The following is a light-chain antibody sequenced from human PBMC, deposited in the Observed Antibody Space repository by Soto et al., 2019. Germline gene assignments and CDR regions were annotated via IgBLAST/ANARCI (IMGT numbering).Light chain of an antibody. CDR2: GAS. CDR3: QQYSNWPTWT. J-gene: IGKJ1*01. V-gene: IGKV3-15*01. Sequence: EIVMTQSPATLSVSPGERATLSCRASQGVSSNLAWYQQKPGQAPRLLIYGASTRATGIPARFSGSGSGTEFTLTISSLQSGDFAVYYCQQYSNWPTWTFGQGTKVEIK. CDR1: QGVSSN.